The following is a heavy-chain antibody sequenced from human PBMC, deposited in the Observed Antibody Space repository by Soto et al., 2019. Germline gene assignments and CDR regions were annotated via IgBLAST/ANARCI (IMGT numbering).Heavy chain of an antibody. Sequence: GESLKISCXGSGYNFPNYWIHWVRQMPGKGLEWVGRIDPSDSHTSYSPSFQGRVTISVDKSISTAYLQWSSLKASDTAMYYCAKTAEGWYDYWGQGTLVTVSS. CDR3: AKTAEGWYDY. V-gene: IGHV5-10-1*01. CDR1: GYNFPNYW. D-gene: IGHD6-19*01. CDR2: IDPSDSHT. J-gene: IGHJ4*02.